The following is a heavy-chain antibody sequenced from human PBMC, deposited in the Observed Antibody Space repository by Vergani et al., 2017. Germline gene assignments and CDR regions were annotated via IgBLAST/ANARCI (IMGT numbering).Heavy chain of an antibody. CDR3: AKDLGKGAGPYYYYGMDV. CDR1: GFTFSSYG. CDR2: IQYDGSNK. V-gene: IGHV3-30*02. Sequence: QVQLVESGGGVVQRGGSLRLSCAASGFTFSSYGMRWVRQAPGKGLEWVAFIQYDGSNKYYADSVKGRFTISRDNSKNTRYLQMNGLSAEDTAVYYCAKDLGKGAGPYYYYGMDVWGQGTTVTVS. D-gene: IGHD3-16*01. J-gene: IGHJ6*02.